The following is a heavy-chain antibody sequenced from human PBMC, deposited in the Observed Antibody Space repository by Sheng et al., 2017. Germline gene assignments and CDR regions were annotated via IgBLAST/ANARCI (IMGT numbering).Heavy chain of an antibody. CDR2: IIPRTSGT. J-gene: IGHJ4*02. CDR1: GYTFTDYY. V-gene: IGHV1-2*02. Sequence: QVQLVQSGAEVKKHGASVMVSCKASGYTFTDYYLHWMRQAPGQGLEWVGWIIPRTSGTHYAPKFQGRVTLTRDTSISTAYIDLTRLTSDDTAVFYCAKGGNGDYVDYWGQGTL. D-gene: IGHD4-17*01. CDR3: AKGGNGDYVDY.